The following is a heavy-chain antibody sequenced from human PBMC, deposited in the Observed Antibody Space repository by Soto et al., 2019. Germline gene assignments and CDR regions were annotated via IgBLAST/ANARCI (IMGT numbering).Heavy chain of an antibody. CDR2: IRSKAYGGTT. D-gene: IGHD2-21*02. CDR3: TRYGGNSQGWFDP. CDR1: GFTFGDYA. Sequence: GRSLRLSWTASGFTFGDYAMSWFRQAPGKGLEWVGFIRSKAYGGTTEYAASVKGRFTISRDDSKSIAYLQMNSLKTEDTAVYYCTRYGGNSQGWFDPWGEGTLVTVSS. J-gene: IGHJ5*02. V-gene: IGHV3-49*03.